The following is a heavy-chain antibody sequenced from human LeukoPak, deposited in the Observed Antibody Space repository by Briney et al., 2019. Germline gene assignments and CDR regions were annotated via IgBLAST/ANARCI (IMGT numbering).Heavy chain of an antibody. D-gene: IGHD3-3*01. CDR3: ARGKYYDFWSGYYKDY. V-gene: IGHV1-2*02. J-gene: IGHJ4*02. Sequence: GASVKVSCKASGYTFTGYYMHWVRQAPGQGLEWMGWINPNSGGTNYAQKFQGRVTMTRDTFISTAYMELSRLRSDDTAVYYCARGKYYDFWSGYYKDYWGQGTLVTVSS. CDR1: GYTFTGYY. CDR2: INPNSGGT.